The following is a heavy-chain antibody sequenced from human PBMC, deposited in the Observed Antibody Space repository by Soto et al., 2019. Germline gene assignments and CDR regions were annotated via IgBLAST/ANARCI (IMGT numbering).Heavy chain of an antibody. Sequence: SETLSLTCTVSGGSISSYYWSWIRQPPGKGLEWIGYIYYSGSTNYNPSLKSRVTISVDTSKNQFSLKLSSVTAADTAVYYCARQTEYDILTGYTYYFDYWGQGTLVTVSS. J-gene: IGHJ4*02. V-gene: IGHV4-59*08. CDR3: ARQTEYDILTGYTYYFDY. D-gene: IGHD3-9*01. CDR1: GGSISSYY. CDR2: IYYSGST.